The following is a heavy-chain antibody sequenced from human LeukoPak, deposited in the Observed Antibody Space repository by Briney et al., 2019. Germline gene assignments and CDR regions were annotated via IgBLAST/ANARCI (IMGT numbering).Heavy chain of an antibody. CDR3: ARDRGKDYFGD. CDR1: GFTFSGYG. D-gene: IGHD4-23*01. J-gene: IGHJ4*02. CDR2: IWYDGSNK. V-gene: IGHV3-33*01. Sequence: GASLRLSCAASGFTFSGYGMHWVRQAPGKGLEWVAVIWYDGSNKYYADSVKGRFSISRDDSRNTVYLQMNSLTAEDTALYYCARDRGKDYFGDWGQGTQVTVSS.